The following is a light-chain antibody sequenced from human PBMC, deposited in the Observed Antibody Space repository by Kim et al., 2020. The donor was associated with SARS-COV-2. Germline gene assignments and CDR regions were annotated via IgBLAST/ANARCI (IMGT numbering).Light chain of an antibody. J-gene: IGLJ1*01. CDR2: RDN. CDR3: QAWDSSIYV. CDR1: KLRDKY. Sequence: VSPGQTASITGSGDKLRDKYASWYQQKPGQSPVVVIFRDNRRPSGIPERFSGSNSGNTATLTISGTQAMDEADYYCQAWDSSIYVFGTGTKVTVL. V-gene: IGLV3-1*01.